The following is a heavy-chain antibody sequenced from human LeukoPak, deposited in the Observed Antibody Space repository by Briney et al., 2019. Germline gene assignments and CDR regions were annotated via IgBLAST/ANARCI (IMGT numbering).Heavy chain of an antibody. CDR2: IGYGGADS. D-gene: IGHD6-25*01. CDR1: GFTLSSYE. CDR3: ARGRLGAFDI. Sequence: PGGSLRLSCTVSGFTLSSYEMTWFRQAPGKGLEWVSSIGYGGADSHYADSVKGRFTISRDNSKNTLYLQLSSLRADDTAVYYCARGRLGAFDIWGQGTMVTVSS. V-gene: IGHV3-23*01. J-gene: IGHJ3*02.